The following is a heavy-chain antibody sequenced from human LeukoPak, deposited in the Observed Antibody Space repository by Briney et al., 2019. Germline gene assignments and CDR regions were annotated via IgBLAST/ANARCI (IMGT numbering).Heavy chain of an antibody. CDR2: INHSGST. J-gene: IGHJ3*02. Sequence: KASETLSLTCAVYGGSFSGYYWSWIRQPPGKGLEWIGEINHSGSTNYNPSLKSRVTISVDTSKNQFSLKLSSVTAADTAVYYCARGHSGSYFLSTAFDIWGQGTMVTVSS. V-gene: IGHV4-34*01. CDR1: GGSFSGYY. CDR3: ARGHSGSYFLSTAFDI. D-gene: IGHD1-26*01.